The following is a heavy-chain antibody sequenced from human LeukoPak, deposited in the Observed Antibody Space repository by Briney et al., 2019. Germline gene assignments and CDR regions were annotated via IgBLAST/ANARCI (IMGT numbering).Heavy chain of an antibody. V-gene: IGHV3-48*02. D-gene: IGHD3-22*01. J-gene: IGHJ6*02. CDR2: ISSSSSTI. CDR1: GFTFSSYS. Sequence: GGSLRLSCAASGFTFSSYSMNWVRQAPGKGLEWVSYISSSSSTIYYADSVKGRFTISRDNAKNSLYLQMNSLRDEDTAVYYRARDDYDSSGYYYGMDVWGQGTTVTVSS. CDR3: ARDDYDSSGYYYGMDV.